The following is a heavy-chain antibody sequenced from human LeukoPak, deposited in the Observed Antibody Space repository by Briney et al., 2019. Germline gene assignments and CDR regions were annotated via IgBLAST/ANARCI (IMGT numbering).Heavy chain of an antibody. CDR2: ISRGGSPI. Sequence: PGGSLRLSCAASGFTFSSYGMHWVRQAPGKGLEWVSSISRGGSPIYYADSVKGRFTTSRDNGKKSLFLQMNSLRAEDTAVYYCAKLRAVGDSSGYRPFDYWGQGTLVTVSS. CDR1: GFTFSSYG. D-gene: IGHD3-22*01. V-gene: IGHV3-48*04. J-gene: IGHJ4*02. CDR3: AKLRAVGDSSGYRPFDY.